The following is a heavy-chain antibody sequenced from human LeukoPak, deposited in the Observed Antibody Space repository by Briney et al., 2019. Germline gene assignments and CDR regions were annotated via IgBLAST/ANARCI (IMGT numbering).Heavy chain of an antibody. D-gene: IGHD2-2*01. CDR3: AREEGYCSSTSCYNWFDP. CDR1: GGSFSGYY. V-gene: IGHV4-34*01. Sequence: SETLSLTCAVYGGSFSGYYWSWIRQPPGKGLEWIGEINHSGSTNYNPSLKSRVTMSVDTSKNQFSLKLSSVTAADTAVYYCAREEGYCSSTSCYNWFDPWGQGTLVTVSS. J-gene: IGHJ5*02. CDR2: INHSGST.